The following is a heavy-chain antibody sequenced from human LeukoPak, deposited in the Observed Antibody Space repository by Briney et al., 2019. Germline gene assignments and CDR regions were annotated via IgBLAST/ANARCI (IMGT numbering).Heavy chain of an antibody. CDR3: ANYHSGSFDY. V-gene: IGHV3-23*01. Sequence: HSEGSLRLSCAASGFTVSSNYMSWVRQAPGKGLEWVSAISGSGGSTYYADSVKGRFTISRDNSKNTLYLQMNSLRAEDTAVYYCANYHSGSFDYWGQGTLVTVSS. J-gene: IGHJ4*02. CDR2: ISGSGGST. CDR1: GFTVSSNY. D-gene: IGHD1-26*01.